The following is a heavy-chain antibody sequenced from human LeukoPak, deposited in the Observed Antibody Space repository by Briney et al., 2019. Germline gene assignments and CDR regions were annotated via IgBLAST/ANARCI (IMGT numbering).Heavy chain of an antibody. CDR3: ARGYCSGGSCSENY. Sequence: ASVKVSCKASGYTFTGHYMHWVRQAPGQGLEGMGWIYPASGGTKYAQKFQGRVTMTRDTSISTAYMELSRLTSDDTAVYYCARGYCSGGSCSENYWGQGTLVTVSS. J-gene: IGHJ4*02. V-gene: IGHV1-2*02. D-gene: IGHD2-15*01. CDR2: IYPASGGT. CDR1: GYTFTGHY.